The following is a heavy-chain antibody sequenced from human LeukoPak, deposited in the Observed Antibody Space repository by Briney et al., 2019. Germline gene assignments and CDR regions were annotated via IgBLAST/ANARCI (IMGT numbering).Heavy chain of an antibody. CDR1: GDSVSSNSAA. CDR3: ARDPVGGSTIFDY. CDR2: TYYRSKWYY. J-gene: IGHJ4*02. Sequence: SQTLSLTCAISGDSVSSNSAAWNWIRQSPSRGREWLGRTYYRSKWYYDYAVAVKSRISINPDTSKNQFSLQLSSVTPEDTAVYYCARDPVGGSTIFDYWGQGTLVTVSS. D-gene: IGHD1-26*01. V-gene: IGHV6-1*01.